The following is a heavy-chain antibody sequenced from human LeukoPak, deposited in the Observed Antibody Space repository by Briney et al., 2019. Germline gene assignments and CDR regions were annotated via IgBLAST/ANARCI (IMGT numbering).Heavy chain of an antibody. CDR2: ISGSGGST. D-gene: IGHD4-17*01. V-gene: IGHV3-23*01. J-gene: IGHJ4*01. CDR3: AXPRNLGLRSPXXYYFDY. CDR1: GFTFSSYA. Sequence: GGSLRLSCAASGFTFSSYAMSWVRQAPGKGLEWVSAISGSGGSTYYADSVKGRFPISRDNSKNTLYLQMTSLRAEDTAVYYCAXPRNLGLRSPXXYYFDYWGXXXLXTVS.